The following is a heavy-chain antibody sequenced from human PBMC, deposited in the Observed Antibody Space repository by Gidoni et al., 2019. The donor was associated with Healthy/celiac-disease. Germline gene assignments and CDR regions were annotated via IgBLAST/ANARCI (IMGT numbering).Heavy chain of an antibody. J-gene: IGHJ6*03. V-gene: IGHV4-61*02. D-gene: IGHD5-18*01. CDR2: IYTSGST. CDR1: GGSISRVSYY. Sequence: QVQLQESGPGLVKPSQTLSLTCTVSGGSISRVSYYWSWIRQPAGKGLEWIGRIYTSGSTNYNPSLKSRVTISVDTSKNQFSLKLSSVTAADTAVYYCAQESALRTAMGPIGYYYYMDVWGKGTTVTVSS. CDR3: AQESALRTAMGPIGYYYYMDV.